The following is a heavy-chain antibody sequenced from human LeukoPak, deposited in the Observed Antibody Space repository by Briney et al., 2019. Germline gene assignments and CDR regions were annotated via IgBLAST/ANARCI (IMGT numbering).Heavy chain of an antibody. J-gene: IGHJ4*02. CDR2: INHSGST. CDR1: GGSFSGYY. CDR3: ARGLVDYYDSSGYLDY. Sequence: KPPETLSLTCAVYGGSFSGYYWSWIRQPPGKGLEWIGEINHSGSTNYNPSLKSRVTISVDTSKNQFSLKLSSVTAADTAVYYCARGLVDYYDSSGYLDYWGQGTLVTVSS. V-gene: IGHV4-34*01. D-gene: IGHD3-22*01.